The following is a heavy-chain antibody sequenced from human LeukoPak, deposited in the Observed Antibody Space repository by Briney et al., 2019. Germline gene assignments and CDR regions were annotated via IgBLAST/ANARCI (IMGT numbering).Heavy chain of an antibody. CDR1: GGSISSSSYY. V-gene: IGHV4-39*01. D-gene: IGHD3-10*01. CDR3: AKGGGWSWSYYYHYMDV. CDR2: IYYSGST. Sequence: PSETLSLTCTVSGGSISSSSYYWGWIRQPPGKGLEWIGSIYYSGSTYYNPSLKSRVTISVDTSKNQFSLKLSSVTAADTAVYYCAKGGGWSWSYYYHYMDVWGKGTTVTISS. J-gene: IGHJ6*03.